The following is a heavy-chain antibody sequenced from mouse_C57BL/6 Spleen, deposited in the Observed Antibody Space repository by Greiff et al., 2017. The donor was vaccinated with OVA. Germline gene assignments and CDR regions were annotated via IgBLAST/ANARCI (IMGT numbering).Heavy chain of an antibody. CDR3: ARDYGSRDWYFDV. D-gene: IGHD1-1*01. V-gene: IGHV14-3*01. Sequence: VQLKESVAELVRPGASVKLSCTASGFNIKNTYMHWVKQRPEQGLEWIGRIDPANGNTKYAPKFQGKATITADTSSNTAYLQLSSLTSEDTAIYYCARDYGSRDWYFDVWGTGTTVTVSS. CDR1: GFNIKNTY. J-gene: IGHJ1*03. CDR2: IDPANGNT.